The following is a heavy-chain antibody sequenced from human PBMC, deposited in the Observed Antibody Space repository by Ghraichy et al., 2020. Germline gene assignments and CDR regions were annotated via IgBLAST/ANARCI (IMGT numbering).Heavy chain of an antibody. D-gene: IGHD1-1*01. CDR2: ISGSGGST. J-gene: IGHJ6*03. Sequence: GESLNISCAASGFTFSSYAMSWVRQAPGKGLEWVSAISGSGGSTYYADSVKGRFTISRDNSKNTLYLQMNSLRAEDTAVYYCAKDWGTGTTPQLYYYYYMDVWGKGTTVTVSS. V-gene: IGHV3-23*01. CDR1: GFTFSSYA. CDR3: AKDWGTGTTPQLYYYYYMDV.